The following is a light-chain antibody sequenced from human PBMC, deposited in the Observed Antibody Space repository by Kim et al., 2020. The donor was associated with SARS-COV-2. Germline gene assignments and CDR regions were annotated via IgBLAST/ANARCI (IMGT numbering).Light chain of an antibody. CDR2: DAS. J-gene: IGKJ2*01. V-gene: IGKV1-5*01. CDR3: QQYNSWYT. CDR1: QSISSW. Sequence: GDRVTITCRASQSISSWLAWYQQKPGKAPKLLIYDASSLESGVPSRFGGSGSGTEFTLTISSLQPDDFATYYCQQYNSWYTFGQ.